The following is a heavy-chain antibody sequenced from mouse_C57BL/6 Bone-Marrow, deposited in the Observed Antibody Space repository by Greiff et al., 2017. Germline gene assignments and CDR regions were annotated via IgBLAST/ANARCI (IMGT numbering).Heavy chain of an antibody. D-gene: IGHD2-5*01. J-gene: IGHJ1*03. CDR1: GYTFTSYW. CDR3: ARPYYSNYWYFDV. CDR2: IYPGSGST. Sequence: QVQLQQPGAELVKPGASVKMSCKASGYTFTSYWITWVKQRPGQGLEWIGDIYPGSGSTTYNEKFKSKATLTVDTSASTAYMRLSRLTAEDSAVYYCARPYYSNYWYFDVWGTGTTVTVSS. V-gene: IGHV1-55*01.